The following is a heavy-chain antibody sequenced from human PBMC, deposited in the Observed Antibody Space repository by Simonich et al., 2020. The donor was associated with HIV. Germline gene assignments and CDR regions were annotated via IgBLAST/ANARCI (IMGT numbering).Heavy chain of an antibody. CDR3: ARQPRIAAAGGGWFDP. J-gene: IGHJ5*02. CDR1: GGSFSTYY. D-gene: IGHD6-13*01. V-gene: IGHV4-59*01. CDR2: IYSSGTT. Sequence: QVQLQESGPGLVKPSETLSLTCTVSGGSFSTYYWSWIRQPPGKGLEWNGYIYSSGTTNYNPSLKSRVTISVDTSKKHFSRKLSSVTAADTAVYYCARQPRIAAAGGGWFDPWGQGTLVTVSS.